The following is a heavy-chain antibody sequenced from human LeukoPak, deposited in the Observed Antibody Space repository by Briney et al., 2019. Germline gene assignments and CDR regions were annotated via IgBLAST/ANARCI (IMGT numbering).Heavy chain of an antibody. J-gene: IGHJ3*02. CDR1: GFTFSSYA. CDR3: ARSLTAAGTHDDAFDI. D-gene: IGHD6-13*01. Sequence: PGGSLRLSCAASGFTFSSYAMSWVRQAPGKGLEWVSAISGSGGSTYYADSVKGRFTISRDNSKNTLYLQMNSLRAEDTAVYYCARSLTAAGTHDDAFDIWGQGTMVTVSS. CDR2: ISGSGGST. V-gene: IGHV3-23*01.